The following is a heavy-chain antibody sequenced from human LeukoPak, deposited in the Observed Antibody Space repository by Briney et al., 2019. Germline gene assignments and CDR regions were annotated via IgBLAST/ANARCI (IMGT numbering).Heavy chain of an antibody. J-gene: IGHJ4*02. V-gene: IGHV2-5*02. CDR3: AQLKDYVFDY. CDR2: IQWDDDR. CDR1: GFSLSTSGVG. Sequence: SGPTLRNPTQTLTLTCTFSGFSLSTSGVGVGWIRQPPGKALEWLALIQWDDDRRYSPSLKSRLTITKDTSKNQVVLTMTNMDPADTATYYCAQLKDYVFDYWGQGTLVTASP. D-gene: IGHD3-16*01.